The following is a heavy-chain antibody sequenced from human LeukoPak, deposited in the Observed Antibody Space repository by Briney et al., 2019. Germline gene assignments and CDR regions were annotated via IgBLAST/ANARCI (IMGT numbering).Heavy chain of an antibody. D-gene: IGHD3-22*01. CDR1: GYSFTSYW. CDR3: ARQIQPSSGYEVIDY. V-gene: IGHV5-51*01. J-gene: IGHJ4*02. Sequence: PGESLKISCKGSGYSFTSYWIGWVRQMPGKGLEWMGIIYPGDSDTRYSPSFQGQVTISADKSISTAYLQWSSLKASDTAMYYCARQIQPSSGYEVIDYWGQGTLVTVSS. CDR2: IYPGDSDT.